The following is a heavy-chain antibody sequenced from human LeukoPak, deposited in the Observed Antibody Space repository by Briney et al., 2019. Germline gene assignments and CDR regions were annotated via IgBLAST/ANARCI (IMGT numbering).Heavy chain of an antibody. D-gene: IGHD5-18*01. Sequence: GGSLRLSYAASGFTVSSNYMCWVRQAPGKGLEWVSVTYSGGNTNYADSVKGRFTVSRDNSKNTLYLQMNSLRVEDTAVYYCARAGYSYDDDYWGQGTLVTVSS. J-gene: IGHJ4*02. CDR3: ARAGYSYDDDY. V-gene: IGHV3-66*01. CDR1: GFTVSSNY. CDR2: TYSGGNT.